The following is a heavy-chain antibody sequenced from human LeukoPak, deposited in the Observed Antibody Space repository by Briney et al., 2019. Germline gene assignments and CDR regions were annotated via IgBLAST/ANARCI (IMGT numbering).Heavy chain of an antibody. CDR2: IKQDGSEK. Sequence: GGSLRLSCAASGFTFSSYWMSWVRQAPGKGLEWVANIKQDGSEKYYVDSVKGRFTISRDNAKNSLYLQMNSLRAEDTAVCYCARDVPYYYDSSGYPDYWGQGTLVTVSS. CDR3: ARDVPYYYDSSGYPDY. D-gene: IGHD3-22*01. CDR1: GFTFSSYW. J-gene: IGHJ4*02. V-gene: IGHV3-7*01.